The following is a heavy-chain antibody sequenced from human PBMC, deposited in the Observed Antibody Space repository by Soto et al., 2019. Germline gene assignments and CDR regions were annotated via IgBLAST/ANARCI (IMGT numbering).Heavy chain of an antibody. CDR3: ARDATPYASSAYYYLY. CDR1: GGIFSRYT. Sequence: SVKVSCKASGGIFSRYTITWVRQAPGQGLEWMGGITPMFGTPNYAQKFQGRVTITADESTSTAYMELSSLRSEDTAMYYCARDATPYASSAYYYLYWGQGTLVTVSS. D-gene: IGHD3-22*01. CDR2: ITPMFGTP. J-gene: IGHJ4*02. V-gene: IGHV1-69*13.